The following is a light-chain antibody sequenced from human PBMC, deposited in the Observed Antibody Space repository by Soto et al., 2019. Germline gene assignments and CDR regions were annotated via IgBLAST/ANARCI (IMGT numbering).Light chain of an antibody. V-gene: IGKV1-5*01. J-gene: IGKJ1*01. CDR2: DVS. Sequence: DIQMTQSPSALSASVGDRVTITCRASQSISGWLAWYQQKPGIAPKLLIFDVSNLESGVPSRFSGSGSGTEFTLTISRLQPDDFATYYCQQYSTYSLTFGQGTKV. CDR1: QSISGW. CDR3: QQYSTYSLT.